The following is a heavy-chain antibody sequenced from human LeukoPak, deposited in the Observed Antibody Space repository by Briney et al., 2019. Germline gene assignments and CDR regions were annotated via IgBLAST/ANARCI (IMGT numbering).Heavy chain of an antibody. CDR2: VSTYNGNT. Sequence: ASVKVSCKASGYTFTSYGVGWVRQAPGQGLEWMGWVSTYNGNTYYAQKFQGRVTMTTDTSTTTAYMELRSLRSDDTAVYYCARDYYDNSGYYFDTFDHWGQGTLVTVSS. J-gene: IGHJ4*02. CDR1: GYTFTSYG. CDR3: ARDYYDNSGYYFDTFDH. D-gene: IGHD3-22*01. V-gene: IGHV1-18*01.